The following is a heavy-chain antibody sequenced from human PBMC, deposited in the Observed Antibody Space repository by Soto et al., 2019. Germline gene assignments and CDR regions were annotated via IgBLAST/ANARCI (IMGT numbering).Heavy chain of an antibody. CDR1: GGTFSSYA. D-gene: IGHD5-12*01. CDR3: ARVEGATISTYYGMDV. J-gene: IGHJ6*02. V-gene: IGHV1-69*06. Sequence: QVQLVQSGAEVKKPGSSVKVSCKASGGTFSSYAISWVRQAPGHGLEWMGGIIPIFGTANYAQKFQGRVTITADKSTSTAYMELSSLRSEDTAVYYCARVEGATISTYYGMDVWGQGTTVTVSS. CDR2: IIPIFGTA.